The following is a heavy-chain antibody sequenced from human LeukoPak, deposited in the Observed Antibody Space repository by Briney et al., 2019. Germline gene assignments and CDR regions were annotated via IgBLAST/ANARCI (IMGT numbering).Heavy chain of an antibody. CDR1: GFTFSSYG. CDR2: ISYDGSNK. V-gene: IGHV3-30*18. Sequence: GGSLRLSCAASGFTFSSYGMHWVRQAPGKGLEWVAVISYDGSNKYYADSVKGRFNISRDNSKNTLYLQMNSLRAEDTAVYYCAEDGLHHSNGPGWGMDVWGQGTTVTVSS. D-gene: IGHD3-22*01. CDR3: AEDGLHHSNGPGWGMDV. J-gene: IGHJ6*02.